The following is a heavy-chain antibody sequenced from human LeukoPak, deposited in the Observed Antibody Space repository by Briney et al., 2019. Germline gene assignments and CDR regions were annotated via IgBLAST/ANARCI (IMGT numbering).Heavy chain of an antibody. V-gene: IGHV1-46*01. D-gene: IGHD6-13*01. J-gene: IGHJ4*02. CDR3: AKDWPAAASAFDY. CDR2: INPSGGT. Sequence: ASVKVSCKASGNTISIYNMHWVRQAPGQGLEWMGIINPSGGTSYAQKLQGRITMTRDTSTSTVYMELSSLRSEDTAVYYCAKDWPAAASAFDYWGQGTLVTVSS. CDR1: GNTISIYN.